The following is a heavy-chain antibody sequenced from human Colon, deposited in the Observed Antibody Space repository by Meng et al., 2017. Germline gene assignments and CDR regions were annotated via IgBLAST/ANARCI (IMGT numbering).Heavy chain of an antibody. CDR3: ATGLRHGDWFDP. CDR2: IDHFGIS. V-gene: IGHV4-34*02. J-gene: IGHJ5*02. D-gene: IGHD4-17*01. CDR1: GGSFSGFY. Sequence: QRGGAGLLKPSEPLSLSCAFSGGSFSGFYWSWIRQPPGKGLEWIGEIDHFGISNYNSSLKGRLTMSVDTSKKQISLTLTSVTAADTAVYYCATGLRHGDWFDPWGPGTLVTVSS.